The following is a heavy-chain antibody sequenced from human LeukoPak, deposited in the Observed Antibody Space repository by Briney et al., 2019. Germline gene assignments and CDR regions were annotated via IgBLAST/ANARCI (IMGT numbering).Heavy chain of an antibody. Sequence: SETLSLTCAVYGGSFSGYYWSWIRQPPGKGLEWIGETNHSGSTNYNPSLKSRVTISVDTSKNQFSLKLSSVTAADTAVYYCARRRWFDPWGQGTLVTVSS. CDR3: ARRRWFDP. CDR1: GGSFSGYY. CDR2: TNHSGST. V-gene: IGHV4-34*01. J-gene: IGHJ5*02.